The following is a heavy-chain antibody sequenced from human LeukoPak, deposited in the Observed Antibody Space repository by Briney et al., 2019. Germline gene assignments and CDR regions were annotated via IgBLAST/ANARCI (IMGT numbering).Heavy chain of an antibody. D-gene: IGHD1-1*01. CDR3: ARTVLYYYYYMDV. V-gene: IGHV3-7*01. CDR1: GFTFSSYG. CDR2: IKQDGSEK. Sequence: PGGSLRLSCAASGFTFSSYGMSWVRKAPGKGLEGVANIKQDGSEKYYVDSVKGRFTISRDNAKNSLYLQMNSLRAEDTAVYYCARTVLYYYYYMDVWGKGTTVTVSS. J-gene: IGHJ6*03.